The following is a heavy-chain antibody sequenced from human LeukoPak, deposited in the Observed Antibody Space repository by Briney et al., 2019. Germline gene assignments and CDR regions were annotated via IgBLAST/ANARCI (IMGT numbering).Heavy chain of an antibody. V-gene: IGHV1-18*01. J-gene: IGHJ4*02. CDR3: ARDRTILGVVNPKAYQPTADY. D-gene: IGHD3-3*01. CDR1: GYTFTSYG. Sequence: ASVKVSCKASGYTFTSYGISWVRQAPGQGLEWMGWISAYNGNTNYAQKLQGRVTMTTDTSTSTAYMELRSLGSDDTAVYYCARDRTILGVVNPKAYQPTADYWGQGTLVTVSS. CDR2: ISAYNGNT.